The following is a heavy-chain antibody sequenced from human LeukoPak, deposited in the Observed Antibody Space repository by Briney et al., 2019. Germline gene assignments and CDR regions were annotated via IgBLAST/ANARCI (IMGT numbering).Heavy chain of an antibody. J-gene: IGHJ6*03. CDR1: GFTFSSYE. CDR2: ISSSGSTI. D-gene: IGHD3-22*01. V-gene: IGHV3-48*03. Sequence: GGSLRLSCAASGFTFSSYEMNWVRQAPGKGLEWVSYISSSGSTIYYADSVKGRFTISRDNAKNSLYLQMNSLRAEDTAVYYCAREKEAPGVGVVVIRDYYYMGVWGKGTTVTVSS. CDR3: AREKEAPGVGVVVIRDYYYMGV.